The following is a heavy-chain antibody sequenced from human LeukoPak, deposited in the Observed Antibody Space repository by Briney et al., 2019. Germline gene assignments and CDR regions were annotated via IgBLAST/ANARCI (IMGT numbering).Heavy chain of an antibody. D-gene: IGHD1-1*01. CDR1: GDSLNGHY. J-gene: IGHJ4*02. V-gene: IGHV4-34*01. CDR2: EGESGGT. CDR3: GGGRGEEESRGWYKSNFFYN. Sequence: NPSETLSLTCAVYGDSLNGHYWSWLRQPPGKGLEWIGEEGESGGTKFNASLKSRITLLADQSQNQSSLKLNYVAGADTAVFYFGGGRGEEESRGWYKSNFFYNWGQGIRVTVSS.